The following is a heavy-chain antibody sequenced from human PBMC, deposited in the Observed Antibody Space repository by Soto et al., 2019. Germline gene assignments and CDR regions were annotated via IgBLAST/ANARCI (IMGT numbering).Heavy chain of an antibody. CDR3: ARSIVVVPAAILDWCAFDI. Sequence: GASVKVSCKASGYTFTSYAMHWVRQAPGQRLDWMGWINAGNGNTKYSQKFQGRVTITRDTSASTAYMELSSLRSEDTAVYYCARSIVVVPAAILDWCAFDIWGQGTMVTVSS. CDR2: INAGNGNT. D-gene: IGHD2-2*01. V-gene: IGHV1-3*01. J-gene: IGHJ3*02. CDR1: GYTFTSYA.